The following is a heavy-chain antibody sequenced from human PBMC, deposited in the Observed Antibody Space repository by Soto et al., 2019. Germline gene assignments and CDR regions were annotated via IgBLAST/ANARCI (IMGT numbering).Heavy chain of an antibody. D-gene: IGHD6-19*01. V-gene: IGHV1-2*02. J-gene: IGHJ5*02. CDR3: ARDSPIAVAEGFDP. CDR2: INPSNGGT. CDR1: GYTFTDCY. Sequence: ASVKVSCKASGYTFTDCYMHWVRHAPGQGLQWMGCINPSNGGTNYAQKLQGRVTMTTDTSTSTAYMELRSLRSDDTAVYYCARDSPIAVAEGFDPWGQGTLVTVSS.